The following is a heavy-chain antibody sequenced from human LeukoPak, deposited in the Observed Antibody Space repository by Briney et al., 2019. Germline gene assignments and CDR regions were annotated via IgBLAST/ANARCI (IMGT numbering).Heavy chain of an antibody. CDR2: IKQDGSEK. D-gene: IGHD2-15*01. CDR3: ARDVVVVAAKWFDP. J-gene: IGHJ5*02. V-gene: IGHV3-7*01. Sequence: GGSLRLSCAASGFTFNTYWMSWVRQAPGKGLEWVANIKQDGSEKYYVDSVKGRFTISRDNAKNSLYLQMNSLRAEDTAVYYCARDVVVVAAKWFDPWGQGTLVTVSS. CDR1: GFTFNTYW.